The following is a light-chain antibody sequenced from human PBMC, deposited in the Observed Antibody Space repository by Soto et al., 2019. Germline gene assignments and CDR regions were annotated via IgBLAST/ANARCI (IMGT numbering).Light chain of an antibody. CDR2: LGS. CDR1: QSLLHSNGYNY. V-gene: IGKV2-28*01. CDR3: MQALQAPIT. J-gene: IGKJ5*01. Sequence: DIVVTQSPLSLPVTPGEPASISCRSSQSLLHSNGYNYLHWYLQKPGQSPQLLIYLGSNRASGVVDWLRGSGLGKDFIMKISSLQAEDVGVYSRMQALQAPITFVQGTRLEIK.